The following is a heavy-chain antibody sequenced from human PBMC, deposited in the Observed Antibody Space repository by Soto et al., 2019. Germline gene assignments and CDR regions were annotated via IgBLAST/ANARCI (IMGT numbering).Heavy chain of an antibody. CDR1: GFTFSSYA. D-gene: IGHD6-19*01. J-gene: IGHJ4*02. V-gene: IGHV3-23*01. CDR2: ISGSGGST. CDR3: AKDRGEYGAVAGTGSLDY. Sequence: PGGSLRLSCAASGFTFSSYAMSWVRQAPGKGLEWVSAISGSGGSTYYADSVKGRFTISRDNSKNTLYLQMNSLRAEDTAVYYCAKDRGEYGAVAGTGSLDYWGQGTLVTVSS.